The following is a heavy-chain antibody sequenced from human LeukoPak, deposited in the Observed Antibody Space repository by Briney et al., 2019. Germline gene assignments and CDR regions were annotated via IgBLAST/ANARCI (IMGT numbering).Heavy chain of an antibody. CDR1: GFTFTNAW. Sequence: GGSLRLSCAAPGFTFTNAWMSWVRQAPGKGREWVGRIKSKTDGGTTEYAVPVKGRFTISRDDSKNTLYLQMNSLITGDTAVYFCTTEYYGSLNYWGQGTLVTVSS. V-gene: IGHV3-15*01. D-gene: IGHD3-10*01. CDR2: IKSKTDGGTT. J-gene: IGHJ4*02. CDR3: TTEYYGSLNY.